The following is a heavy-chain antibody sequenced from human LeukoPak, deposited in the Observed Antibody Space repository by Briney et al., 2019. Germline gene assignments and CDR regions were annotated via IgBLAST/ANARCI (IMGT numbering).Heavy chain of an antibody. CDR3: ARSQNYYGSGDY. J-gene: IGHJ4*02. CDR2: IYYTGST. D-gene: IGHD3-10*01. Sequence: SETLSLTCTVSGGSVSNGNYYWSWLRQPPGKALEWTGYIYYTGSTYYNPSLEGRVTISVDTSKNHFSVKLSSVTAADTAVYYCARSQNYYGSGDYWSQGTLVTVSS. CDR1: GGSVSNGNYY. V-gene: IGHV4-61*03.